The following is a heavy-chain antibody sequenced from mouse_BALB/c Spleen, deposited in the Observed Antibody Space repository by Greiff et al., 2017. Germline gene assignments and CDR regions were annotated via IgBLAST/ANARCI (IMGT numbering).Heavy chain of an antibody. CDR1: GFSLTSYG. J-gene: IGHJ2*01. CDR2: IWAGGST. CDR3: ARGYGNYGEWYFDY. Sequence: QVQLKESGPGLVAPSQSLSITCTVSGFSLTSYGVHWVRQPPGKGLEWLGVIWAGGSTNYNSALMSRLSISKDNSKSQVFLKMNSLQTDDTAMYYCARGYGNYGEWYFDYWGQGTTLTVSS. D-gene: IGHD2-10*02. V-gene: IGHV2-9*02.